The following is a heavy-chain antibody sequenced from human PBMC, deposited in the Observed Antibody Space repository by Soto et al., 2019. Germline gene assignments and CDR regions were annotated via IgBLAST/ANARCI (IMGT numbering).Heavy chain of an antibody. V-gene: IGHV4-4*02. J-gene: IGHJ6*03. CDR3: AREVDCSGGSCYLDYYYYYMDV. D-gene: IGHD2-15*01. CDR1: SGSISSSNW. Sequence: LSLTCAVSSGSISSSNWWSWVRQPPGKGLEWIGEIYHSGSTNYNPSLKSRVTISVDKSKNQFSLKLSSVTAADTAVYYCAREVDCSGGSCYLDYYYYYMDVWGKGTTVTVSS. CDR2: IYHSGST.